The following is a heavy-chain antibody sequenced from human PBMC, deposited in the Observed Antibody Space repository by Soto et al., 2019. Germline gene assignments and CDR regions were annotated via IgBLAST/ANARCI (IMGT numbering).Heavy chain of an antibody. Sequence: SVKFSCKASGGTFSSYAIIWLRQAPWQGLEWMGLIIPIFGPSSYAQKFQGRVTITADESTSTSYMELRSLRSEDTAVYYCARSLSRVEWELRTYNYYYSGMDVWAQGTTVTVSS. CDR1: GGTFSSYA. J-gene: IGHJ6*02. CDR2: IIPIFGPS. CDR3: ARSLSRVEWELRTYNYYYSGMDV. D-gene: IGHD1-26*01. V-gene: IGHV1-69*13.